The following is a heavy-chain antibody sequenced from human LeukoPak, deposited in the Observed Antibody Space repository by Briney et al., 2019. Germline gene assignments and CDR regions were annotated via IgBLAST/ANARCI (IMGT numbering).Heavy chain of an antibody. D-gene: IGHD2-8*01. CDR1: GFTFTTYA. CDR3: AKVNGDHNIYYYAMDV. CDR2: ISVSGGST. J-gene: IGHJ6*02. Sequence: GGSLRLSCAASGFTFTTYAMSWVRQAPGKGMEWVSTISVSGGSTYYADSVKGRFTISRDNSKNTLFLQMNSLIVDDTAVYYCAKVNGDHNIYYYAMDVWGQGTTVTVSS. V-gene: IGHV3-23*01.